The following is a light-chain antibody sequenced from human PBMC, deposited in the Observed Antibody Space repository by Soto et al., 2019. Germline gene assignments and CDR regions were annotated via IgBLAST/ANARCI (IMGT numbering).Light chain of an antibody. CDR1: QSVDSSY. Sequence: EIVLTQSPGTLSLSPGERATLSCRASQSVDSSYLAWYQQKPGQAPRLLIYGASSRATGIPDRFSGSGSGTDFTLTISRLGPEDFAVYYCQQDGSSPRWTFGQGTKVEIK. CDR2: GAS. CDR3: QQDGSSPRWT. V-gene: IGKV3-20*01. J-gene: IGKJ1*01.